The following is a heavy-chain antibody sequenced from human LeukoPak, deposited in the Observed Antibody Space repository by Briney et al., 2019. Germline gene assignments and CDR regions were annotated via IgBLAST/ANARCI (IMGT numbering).Heavy chain of an antibody. Sequence: PGRSLRLSCAASGFTFSSYAMHWVRQAPGKGLEWVAVISYDGSNKYYADSVKGRFTISRDNSKNTLYLQMNSLRAEDTAVYYCARDRAYCSGGSCYGSVTLDYWGQGTLVTVSS. CDR3: ARDRAYCSGGSCYGSVTLDY. J-gene: IGHJ4*02. V-gene: IGHV3-30*04. CDR1: GFTFSSYA. D-gene: IGHD2-15*01. CDR2: ISYDGSNK.